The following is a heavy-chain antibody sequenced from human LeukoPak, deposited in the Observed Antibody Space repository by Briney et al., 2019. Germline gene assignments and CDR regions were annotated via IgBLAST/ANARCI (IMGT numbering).Heavy chain of an antibody. CDR2: IYYSGST. CDR1: GGSISSSSYY. D-gene: IGHD3-3*01. V-gene: IGHV4-39*01. CDR3: ARTNSHYDFWSGSRWFDP. Sequence: PSETLSLTCTVSGGSISSSSYYWGWIRQPPGKGLEWIGSIYYSGSTYYNPSPKSRVTISVDTSKNQFSLKLSSVTAADTAVYYCARTNSHYDFWSGSRWFDPWGQGTLVTVSS. J-gene: IGHJ5*02.